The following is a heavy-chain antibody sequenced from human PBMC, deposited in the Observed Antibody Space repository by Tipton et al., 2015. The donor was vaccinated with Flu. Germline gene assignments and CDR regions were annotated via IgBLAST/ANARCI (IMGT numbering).Heavy chain of an antibody. D-gene: IGHD4-17*01. J-gene: IGHJ5*02. CDR2: IFHSGNT. V-gene: IGHV4-38-2*02. Sequence: TLSLTCTVSGYPISSGYNWGWIRQPPGKGLEWIGNIFHSGNTYYNPSLKSRVTISVDTSKNQFSLKLSSVTAADTAVYYCARDRVGDYSGFDPWGQGTLVTVSS. CDR3: ARDRVGDYSGFDP. CDR1: GYPISSGYN.